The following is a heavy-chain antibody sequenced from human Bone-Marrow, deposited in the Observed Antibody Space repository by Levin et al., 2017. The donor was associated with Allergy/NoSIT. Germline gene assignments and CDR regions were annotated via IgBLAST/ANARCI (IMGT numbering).Heavy chain of an antibody. V-gene: IGHV4-34*01. J-gene: IGHJ5*02. D-gene: IGHD1-26*01. Sequence: PSETLSLTCAVYGGSFSGYYWSWIRQPPGKGLEWIGEINHSGSTNYNPSLKSRVTISVDTSKNQFSLKLSSVTAADTAVYYCARGQIVGATGIDPWGQGTLVTVSS. CDR1: GGSFSGYY. CDR2: INHSGST. CDR3: ARGQIVGATGIDP.